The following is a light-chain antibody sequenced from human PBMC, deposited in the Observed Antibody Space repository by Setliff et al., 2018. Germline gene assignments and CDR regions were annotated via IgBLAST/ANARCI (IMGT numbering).Light chain of an antibody. CDR1: SSDVANYHP. Sequence: QSALTQPPSVSGSPGQSVTIYCTGASSDVANYHPVSCYQLPPGKAPKFMIYDVSNRPSGVSNRFSGSKSGNTASLTISGLQAEDEADYYCSSYSSSNIPFVFGTGTKVTVL. V-gene: IGLV2-18*02. J-gene: IGLJ1*01. CDR2: DVS. CDR3: SSYSSSNIPFV.